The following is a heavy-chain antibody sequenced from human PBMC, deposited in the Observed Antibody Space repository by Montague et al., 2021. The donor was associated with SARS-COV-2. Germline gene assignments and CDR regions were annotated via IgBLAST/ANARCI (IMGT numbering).Heavy chain of an antibody. D-gene: IGHD6-6*01. CDR3: VRTPTRPLSLDS. V-gene: IGHV4-4*07. Sequence: SETLSLTCAVSGGSITGFSWSWVRQPAGKGLEWIGRVTTSGTTNXSSSLRSRVTMSADTSKNQFSLNLNSVTAADTAIYYCVRTPTRPLSLDSWGQGTLVTVSS. CDR2: VTTSGTT. CDR1: GGSITGFS. J-gene: IGHJ4*02.